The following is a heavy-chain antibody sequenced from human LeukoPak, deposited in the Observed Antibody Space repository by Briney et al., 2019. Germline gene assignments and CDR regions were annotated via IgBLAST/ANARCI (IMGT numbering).Heavy chain of an antibody. CDR1: GFTFSSYS. Sequence: GGSLRLSCAASGFTFSSYSMNWVRQAPGKGLEWVSSISSSSSYIYYSDSVKGRFTISRDNAKNSLYLQMNSLRAEDTAVYYCARDQGTLFGELLSEDYWGQGTLVTVSS. CDR2: ISSSSSYI. D-gene: IGHD3-10*01. J-gene: IGHJ4*02. CDR3: ARDQGTLFGELLSEDY. V-gene: IGHV3-21*01.